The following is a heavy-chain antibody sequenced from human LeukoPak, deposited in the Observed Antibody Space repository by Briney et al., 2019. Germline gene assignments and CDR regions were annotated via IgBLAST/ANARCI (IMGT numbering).Heavy chain of an antibody. CDR2: ISAYNGNT. Sequence: GASVKVSCKASGYTFTSYGISWVRQAPGQGLGWMGWISAYNGNTNYAQKLQGRVTMTTDTSTSTAYMELRSLRSDDTAVYYCARDGEQWLVRAYYFDYWGQGTLVTVSS. V-gene: IGHV1-18*01. J-gene: IGHJ4*02. CDR1: GYTFTSYG. D-gene: IGHD6-19*01. CDR3: ARDGEQWLVRAYYFDY.